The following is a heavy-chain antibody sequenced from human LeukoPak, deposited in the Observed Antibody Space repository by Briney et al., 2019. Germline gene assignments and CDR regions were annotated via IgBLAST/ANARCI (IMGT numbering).Heavy chain of an antibody. Sequence: GGSLGLSCAASGFTFSSYSMNWVRQAPGKGLEWVSSISSSSSYIYYADSVKGRFTISRDNAKNSLYLQMNSLRAEDTAVYSCARELSFSGHERPFDYWGQGTLVTVSS. CDR1: GFTFSSYS. J-gene: IGHJ4*02. CDR3: ARELSFSGHERPFDY. V-gene: IGHV3-21*01. D-gene: IGHD5-12*01. CDR2: ISSSSSYI.